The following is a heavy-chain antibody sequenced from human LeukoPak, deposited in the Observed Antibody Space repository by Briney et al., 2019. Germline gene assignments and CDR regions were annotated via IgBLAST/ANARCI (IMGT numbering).Heavy chain of an antibody. J-gene: IGHJ4*02. CDR3: ARPLFTMVRGVADY. Sequence: SETLSLTCAVYGGSFSGYYWSWIRQPPGKGLEWIGEIYHSGSTNYNPSLKSRVTISVDKSKNQFSLKLSSVTAADTAVYYCARPLFTMVRGVADYWGQGTLVTVSS. D-gene: IGHD3-10*01. V-gene: IGHV4-34*01. CDR1: GGSFSGYY. CDR2: IYHSGST.